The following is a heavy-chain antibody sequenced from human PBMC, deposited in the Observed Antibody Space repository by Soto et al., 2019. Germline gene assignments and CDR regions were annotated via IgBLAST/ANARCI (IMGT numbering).Heavy chain of an antibody. CDR3: ARGPSYDFWSGYIMDV. CDR1: GFTFSRYE. Sequence: QVQLVESGGGVVQPGRSLRLSCAASGFTFSRYEMFWVRQAPGKGLEWVSVTSHDGSNKYYADFVEGRFTISRDNSNNTLFLQVTSLRAEDTAVYFCARGPSYDFWSGYIMDVWGQGTTVTVSS. J-gene: IGHJ6*02. CDR2: TSHDGSNK. D-gene: IGHD3-3*01. V-gene: IGHV3-30-3*01.